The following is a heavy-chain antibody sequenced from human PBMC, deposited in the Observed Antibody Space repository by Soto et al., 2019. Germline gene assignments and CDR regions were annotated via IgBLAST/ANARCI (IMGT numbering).Heavy chain of an antibody. J-gene: IGHJ4*02. CDR1: GFTFSSYA. Sequence: GGSLRLSCAASGFTFSSYAMHWVRQAPGKGLEWVAVISYDGSNKYYADSVKGRFTISRDNSKNTLYLQMNSLRAEDTAVYYCANTNETSGYLLYCDYWGQGTLGTVSA. D-gene: IGHD3-22*01. CDR3: ANTNETSGYLLYCDY. V-gene: IGHV3-30-3*01. CDR2: ISYDGSNK.